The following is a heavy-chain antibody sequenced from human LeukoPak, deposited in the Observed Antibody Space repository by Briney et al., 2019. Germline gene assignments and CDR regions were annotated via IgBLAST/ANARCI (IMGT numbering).Heavy chain of an antibody. V-gene: IGHV1-46*01. CDR3: ARDVEMATTKYNWFDP. CDR1: GYTFTSYY. CDR2: INPSGGST. D-gene: IGHD5-24*01. J-gene: IGHJ5*02. Sequence: ASVKVSCKASGYTFTSYYMHWVRQAPGQGLEWMGIINPSGGSTSYAQKFQGRVTMTRDMSTSTVYMELSSLRSEDTAVYYCARDVEMATTKYNWFDPWGQGTLVTVSS.